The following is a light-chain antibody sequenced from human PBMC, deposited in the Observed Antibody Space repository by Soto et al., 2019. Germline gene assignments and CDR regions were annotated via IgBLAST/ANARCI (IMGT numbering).Light chain of an antibody. CDR3: SSYAGSNNLI. J-gene: IGLJ1*01. Sequence: QSALTQPPSASGSPGQSVTISCTGTSSDVGGYNYVSWYQQHPGKAPKLMIYEVSKRPSGVPDRFSGSKSGNTGSLTVSGLQAEDEADYYCSSYAGSNNLIFGTGTKLTVL. CDR2: EVS. CDR1: SSDVGGYNY. V-gene: IGLV2-8*01.